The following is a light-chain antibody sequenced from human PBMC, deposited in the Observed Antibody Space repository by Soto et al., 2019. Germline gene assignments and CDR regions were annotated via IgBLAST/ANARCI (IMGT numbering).Light chain of an antibody. CDR3: QQYGSSRT. CDR1: QSVSSN. V-gene: IGKV3-20*01. Sequence: EIMLQQSPATLSLSPGERAPLSCRASQSVSSNLAWYQRKPGQAPRLLIYGASTRATGIPARFSGSGSGTDFTLTISSLEPEDFAVYYCQQYGSSRTVGQGTKVDIK. J-gene: IGKJ1*01. CDR2: GAS.